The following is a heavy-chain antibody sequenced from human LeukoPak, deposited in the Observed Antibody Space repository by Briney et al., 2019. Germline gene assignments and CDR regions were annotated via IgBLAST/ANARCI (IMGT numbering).Heavy chain of an antibody. CDR1: GFTFTNYA. Sequence: GGSLRLSCAASGFTFTNYAMTWVRQAPGKGLEWVSSISDTYAVTYYTDSVKGRCTISRDNSKKTVYLQLNNLRAEDTAVYFCVRHDSFIPFWGQGTLATVSS. D-gene: IGHD3-16*01. CDR2: ISDTYAVT. J-gene: IGHJ4*02. V-gene: IGHV3-23*01. CDR3: VRHDSFIPF.